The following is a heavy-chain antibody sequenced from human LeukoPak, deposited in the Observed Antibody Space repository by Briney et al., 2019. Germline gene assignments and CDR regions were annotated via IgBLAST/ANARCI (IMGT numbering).Heavy chain of an antibody. CDR3: ASPRMSVADTGAIDY. D-gene: IGHD6-19*01. V-gene: IGHV4-59*01. CDR2: ISYIGST. CDR1: GGSISSYY. J-gene: IGHJ4*02. Sequence: SETLSLTCTVSGGSISSYYWSWIRHPPGKGLEWIGDISYIGSTNYNPSLKSRVTISVDTSKNQFSLKVNAVTAADTAEYYCASPRMSVADTGAIDYWGQGTLVTVSS.